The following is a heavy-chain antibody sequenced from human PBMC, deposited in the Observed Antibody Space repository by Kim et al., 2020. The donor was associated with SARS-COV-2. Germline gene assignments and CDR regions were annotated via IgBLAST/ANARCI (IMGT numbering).Heavy chain of an antibody. CDR1: GFTFSGAW. V-gene: IGHV3-15*01. Sequence: GGSLRLSCAASGFTFSGAWMSWVRQAPGTGLEWIARIKTKRDGGTTDYAAPVKGRFAISRDDSKSTLYLQMNSLKSEDTAVYYCTTYRHNNPDYWGQGTLLTVSS. J-gene: IGHJ4*02. CDR2: IKTKRDGGTT. CDR3: TTYRHNNPDY.